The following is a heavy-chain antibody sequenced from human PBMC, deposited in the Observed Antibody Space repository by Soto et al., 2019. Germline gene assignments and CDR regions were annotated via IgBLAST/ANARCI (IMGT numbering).Heavy chain of an antibody. D-gene: IGHD4-17*01. CDR1: GFTFSSYA. V-gene: IGHV3-23*01. J-gene: IGHJ4*02. CDR3: AISYEDVVDYGDLFADY. CDR2: ISGSGGST. Sequence: GGSLRLSCAASGFTFSSYAMSWVRQAPGKGLEWVSAISGSGGSTYYADSVKGRFTISRDNSKNTLYLQMNSLRAEDTAVYYFAISYEDVVDYGDLFADYWGQGTLVTVSS.